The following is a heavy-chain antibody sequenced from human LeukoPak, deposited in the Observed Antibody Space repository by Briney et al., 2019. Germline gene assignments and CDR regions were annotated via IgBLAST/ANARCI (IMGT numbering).Heavy chain of an antibody. D-gene: IGHD2-15*01. V-gene: IGHV3-48*03. CDR2: ISSSGSTI. J-gene: IGHJ4*02. CDR3: AWGYCSGGSCLSLDY. Sequence: PGGYLRLYCAASGFTFSSYEMNWVRQAPGKGLEWVSYISSSGSTIYYADSVKGRFTISRDNAKNSLYLQMNSLRAEDTAVYYCAWGYCSGGSCLSLDYWGQGTLVTVSS. CDR1: GFTFSSYE.